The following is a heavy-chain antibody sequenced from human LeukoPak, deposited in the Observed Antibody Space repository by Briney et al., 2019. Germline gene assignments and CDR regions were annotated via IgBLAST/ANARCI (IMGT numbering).Heavy chain of an antibody. V-gene: IGHV3-74*01. CDR1: GFTFSSYW. CDR2: INSDGSST. Sequence: GGSLRLSCAASGFTFSSYWMHWVRQAPGKGLVWVSRINSDGSSTSYAGSVKGRFTISRDNAKNTLYLQMSSLRAEDTAVYYCAGDPYSNNFFDYWGQGTLVTVSS. D-gene: IGHD4-11*01. CDR3: AGDPYSNNFFDY. J-gene: IGHJ4*02.